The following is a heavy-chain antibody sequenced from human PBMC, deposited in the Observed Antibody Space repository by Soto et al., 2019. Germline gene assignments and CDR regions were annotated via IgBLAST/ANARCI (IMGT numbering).Heavy chain of an antibody. J-gene: IGHJ4*02. D-gene: IGHD2-15*01. Sequence: EVQLVESGGALVQPGGSLRLSCTGSGFIFSAYWMSWVRHGPGKGLEWVAMINRGSSGTHYVDSVKGRFTISRDNAKNSQYLQMNRLRVEDTPVYYCETLETAEIQPAALWGQGTLVNVSS. CDR2: INRGSSGT. CDR1: GFIFSAYW. V-gene: IGHV3-7*01. CDR3: ETLETAEIQPAAL.